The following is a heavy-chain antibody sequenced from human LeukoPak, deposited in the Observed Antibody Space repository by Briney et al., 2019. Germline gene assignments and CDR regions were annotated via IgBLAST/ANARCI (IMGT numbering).Heavy chain of an antibody. J-gene: IGHJ4*02. Sequence: ASVKVSCKASGYTFTCYFLHWMRQAPGQRLEWMGWINPNSGGTNFAQQFQGRVTMTRDTSISTAYMELSRLRSDDTAMYYCARGPATGDFDIWGQGTLVTVSS. V-gene: IGHV1-2*02. CDR1: GYTFTCYF. CDR3: ARGPATGDFDI. CDR2: INPNSGGT. D-gene: IGHD7-27*01.